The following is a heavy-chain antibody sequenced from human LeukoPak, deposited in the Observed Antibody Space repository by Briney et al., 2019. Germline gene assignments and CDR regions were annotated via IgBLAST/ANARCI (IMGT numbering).Heavy chain of an antibody. V-gene: IGHV3-7*03. Sequence: GGSLRLSCAASGFTFSSYWMTWVRQTPGKGLEWVANIKQDGSERNYVDSVKGRFTISRDNAKNSLYLQMNTLRDEDTAVYYCATGAGCGYWGQGTLVTVSS. D-gene: IGHD6-19*01. CDR2: IKQDGSER. J-gene: IGHJ4*02. CDR3: ATGAGCGY. CDR1: GFTFSSYW.